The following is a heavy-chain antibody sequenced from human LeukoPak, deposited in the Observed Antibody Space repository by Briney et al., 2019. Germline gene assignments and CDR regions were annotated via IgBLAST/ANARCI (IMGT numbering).Heavy chain of an antibody. D-gene: IGHD2-2*01. V-gene: IGHV1-69*05. Sequence: SVKVSCKASGGTFSSYAISWVRQAPGQGLEWMGGIIPIFGTANYAQKFQGRVTITTDESTSTAYMELSSLRSEDTAVYYCARDRCSSTSCYLGAFDIWGQGTMVTVSS. CDR1: GGTFSSYA. CDR2: IIPIFGTA. CDR3: ARDRCSSTSCYLGAFDI. J-gene: IGHJ3*02.